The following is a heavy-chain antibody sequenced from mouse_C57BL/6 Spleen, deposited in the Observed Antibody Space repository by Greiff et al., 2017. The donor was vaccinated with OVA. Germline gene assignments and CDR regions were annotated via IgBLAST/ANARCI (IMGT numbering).Heavy chain of an antibody. D-gene: IGHD1-1*01. Sequence: EVQLQQSGAELVKPGASVKLSCTASGFNIKDYYMHWVKQRPEQGLEWIGRIDPEDGETKYAPTFQGKATITADTSSNTAYLQLSSLTSEDSAVYYCARKGAITTVVARYCEVWGTGTTVTVPS. J-gene: IGHJ1*03. V-gene: IGHV14-2*01. CDR2: IDPEDGET. CDR1: GFNIKDYY. CDR3: ARKGAITTVVARYCEV.